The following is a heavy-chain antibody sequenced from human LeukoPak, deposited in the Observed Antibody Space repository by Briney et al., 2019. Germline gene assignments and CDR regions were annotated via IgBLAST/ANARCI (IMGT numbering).Heavy chain of an antibody. CDR3: ARDAPSSWWFY. D-gene: IGHD6-13*01. CDR2: IYYSGST. CDR1: GGSISSGGYY. V-gene: IGHV4-31*03. J-gene: IGHJ4*02. Sequence: SETLSLTCTVSGGSISSGGYYWSWIRQHPGKGLEWIGYIYYSGSTYYNPSLKSRVTISVDTSKNQFSLKLSSVTAADTAVYYCARDAPSSWWFYWGQGTLVTVSS.